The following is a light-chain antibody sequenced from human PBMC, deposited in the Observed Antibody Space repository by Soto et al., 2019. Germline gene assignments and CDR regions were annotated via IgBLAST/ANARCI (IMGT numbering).Light chain of an antibody. J-gene: IGKJ1*01. CDR3: HQYDNWPLTWT. CDR2: AAS. CDR1: QSVRRN. Sequence: EIVMTQSPATLSVSPGDRATRSCRASQSVRRNVAWYQQKPGQAPWLLIFAASTRATGVPARFSGSGSGTDLTLTISSLQSEDFAVYYCHQYDNWPLTWTFAQGTKVEIK. V-gene: IGKV3-15*01.